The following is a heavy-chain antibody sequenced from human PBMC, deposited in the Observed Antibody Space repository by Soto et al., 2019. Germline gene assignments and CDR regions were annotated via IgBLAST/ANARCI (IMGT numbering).Heavy chain of an antibody. CDR2: IYHTGTT. CDR1: GGSINSGGYS. J-gene: IGHJ5*02. D-gene: IGHD2-2*01. V-gene: IGHV4-30-2*01. Sequence: PSETLSLTCTVSGGSINSGGYSWTWIRQPPGKGLEWIGFIYHTGTTYYNPSLKSRVTISVDRSKNQFSLKLNSVTAADTAVYYCARATIVLVPAAMVSHWFDPWGQGTLVTVSS. CDR3: ARATIVLVPAAMVSHWFDP.